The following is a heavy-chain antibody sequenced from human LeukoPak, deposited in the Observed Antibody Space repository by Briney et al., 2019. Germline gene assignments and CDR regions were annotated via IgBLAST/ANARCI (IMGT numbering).Heavy chain of an antibody. CDR1: GFTFSSYS. J-gene: IGHJ4*02. CDR3: AGDNYYYDSSGYYVY. CDR2: ISSSSSYI. D-gene: IGHD3-22*01. V-gene: IGHV3-21*01. Sequence: GGSLRLSCAASGFTFSSYSMNWVRQAPGKGLEWVSSISSSSSYIYYADSVKGRFTISRDNAKNSLYLQMNSLRAEDTAVYYCAGDNYYYDSSGYYVYWGQGTLVTVSS.